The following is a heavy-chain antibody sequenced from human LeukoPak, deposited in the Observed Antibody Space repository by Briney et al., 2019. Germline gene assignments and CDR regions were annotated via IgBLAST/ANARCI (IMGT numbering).Heavy chain of an antibody. D-gene: IGHD2/OR15-2a*01. J-gene: IGHJ4*02. V-gene: IGHV3-48*01. Sequence: GGSLRLSCAASGFTFSSYSMNWVRQAPGKGLEWVSYISSSSSTIYYADSVKGRFTISRDNAKNTLYLQMNSLRAEDTAVYYCARSGLSRFGFWGQGTLVAVSS. CDR2: ISSSSSTI. CDR1: GFTFSSYS. CDR3: ARSGLSRFGF.